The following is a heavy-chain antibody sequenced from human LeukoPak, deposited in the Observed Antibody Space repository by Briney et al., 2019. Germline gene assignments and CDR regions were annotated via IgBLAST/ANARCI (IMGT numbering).Heavy chain of an antibody. CDR2: INHSGST. Sequence: SETLSLTCAVYGGSFSGYYWSWIRQPPGKGLEWIGEINHSGSTNYNPSLKSRVTISVDTSKNQFSLKLSSVTAADTAVYYCVRWGPIVVVPAAIHYMDVWGKGTTVTVSS. CDR3: VRWGPIVVVPAAIHYMDV. CDR1: GGSFSGYY. J-gene: IGHJ6*03. V-gene: IGHV4-34*01. D-gene: IGHD2-2*02.